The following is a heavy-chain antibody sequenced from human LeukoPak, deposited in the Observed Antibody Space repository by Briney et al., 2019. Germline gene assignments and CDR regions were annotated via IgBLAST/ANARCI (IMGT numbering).Heavy chain of an antibody. CDR2: NIPIFGTA. J-gene: IGHJ6*03. CDR1: GGTFSSYD. Sequence: TVKVSCKASGGTFSSYDISWARQASGQGLEWMRGNIPIFGTANYAQKFQGRLTITTDESTSTAYMELSSLKSEDTSVYSCARWVAAAGYYYMDVWGKGTTVTVSS. V-gene: IGHV1-69*05. D-gene: IGHD6-13*01. CDR3: ARWVAAAGYYYMDV.